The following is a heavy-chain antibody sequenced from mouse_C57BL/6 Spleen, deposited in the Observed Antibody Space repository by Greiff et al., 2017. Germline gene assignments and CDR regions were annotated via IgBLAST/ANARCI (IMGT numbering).Heavy chain of an antibody. Sequence: EVQLQQSGAELVKPGASVKLSCTASGFNIKDYYMHWVKQRTEQGLEWIGRIDPEDGETNYAPKFQGKATITADTSSNTAYLQLSSLTSEDTAVYYCARDYGSSYYYYAMDYWGQGTSVTVSS. CDR2: IDPEDGET. CDR3: ARDYGSSYYYYAMDY. J-gene: IGHJ4*01. D-gene: IGHD1-1*01. CDR1: GFNIKDYY. V-gene: IGHV14-2*01.